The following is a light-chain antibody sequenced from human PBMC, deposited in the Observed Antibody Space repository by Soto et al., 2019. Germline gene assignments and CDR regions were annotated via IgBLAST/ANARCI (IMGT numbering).Light chain of an antibody. CDR2: AAF. CDR1: QSITSY. J-gene: IGKJ1*01. CDR3: QQSYSTPWT. Sequence: DIQMTQSPSSLSASVGDRVPITCRASQSITSYLNWYQQKPGKAPKLLIYAAFSLQSGVPSSFSGSGSGTDFTPTISSLQPEDFANYYCQQSYSTPWTFGQGTKVEIK. V-gene: IGKV1-39*01.